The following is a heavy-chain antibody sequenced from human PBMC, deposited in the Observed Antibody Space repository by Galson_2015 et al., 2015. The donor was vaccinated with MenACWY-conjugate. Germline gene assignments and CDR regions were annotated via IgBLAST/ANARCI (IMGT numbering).Heavy chain of an antibody. V-gene: IGHV3-74*01. Sequence: SLRLSCAASGFTFSSYWMHWVRQAPGKGLVWVSRVNSDGRGTGYADSVKGRFTISRDNAKNMLFLQMNSLKVEDTAAYYCARSYVPGSDRKNYYMDVWGRGTTVTVSS. D-gene: IGHD3-16*01. CDR2: VNSDGRGT. J-gene: IGHJ6*03. CDR1: GFTFSSYW. CDR3: ARSYVPGSDRKNYYMDV.